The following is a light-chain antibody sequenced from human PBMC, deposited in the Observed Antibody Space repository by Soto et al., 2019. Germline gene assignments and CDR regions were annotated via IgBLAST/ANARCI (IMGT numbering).Light chain of an antibody. CDR3: SSTAGNNNLV. CDR1: SSDVGGHNY. Sequence: QSALTQSPSASGSPVQSVTISCTGTSSDVGGHNYVSWYQHHPGKAPKLIIYEVSKRPSGVPDRFSGSKSGNTASLTVSGLQAEDEAVYYCSSTAGNNNLVFGGGTKVTVL. J-gene: IGLJ3*02. V-gene: IGLV2-8*01. CDR2: EVS.